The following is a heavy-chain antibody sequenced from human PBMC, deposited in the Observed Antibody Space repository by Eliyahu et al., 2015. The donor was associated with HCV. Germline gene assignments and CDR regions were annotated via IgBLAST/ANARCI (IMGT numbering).Heavy chain of an antibody. CDR2: IPYSGGP. D-gene: IGHD4-23*01. V-gene: IGHV4-39*01. Sequence: QLQLQESGPGLVKPSGTLSLTCTVSAGSISSTSYYWGWIHQPPGKGLEWIGSIPYSGGPPSNPSLKSRVSISVDTSKNQFSLKLSSVTAADTSIYYCARHSLSEAVFRKRWQTVFDYWGQGTLVTVSS. CDR3: ARHSLSEAVFRKRWQTVFDY. CDR1: AGSISSTSYY. J-gene: IGHJ4*02.